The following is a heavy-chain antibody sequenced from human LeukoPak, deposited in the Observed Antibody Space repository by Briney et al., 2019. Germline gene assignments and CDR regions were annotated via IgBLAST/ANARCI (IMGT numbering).Heavy chain of an antibody. V-gene: IGHV4-34*01. CDR3: AREGGGYFDY. J-gene: IGHJ4*02. CDR1: GGSFSGYY. D-gene: IGHD3-16*01. CDR2: INHSGGT. Sequence: SETLSLTCAVYGGSFSGYYWSWIRQPPGKGLEWIGEINHSGGTNYNPSLKSRVTISVDTSKNQFSLKLSSVTAADTAVYYCAREGGGYFDYWGQGTLVTVSS.